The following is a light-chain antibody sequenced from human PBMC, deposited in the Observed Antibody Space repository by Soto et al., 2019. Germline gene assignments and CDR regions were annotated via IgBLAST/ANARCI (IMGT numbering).Light chain of an antibody. V-gene: IGKV3-11*01. CDR1: QSVSSY. Sequence: IELTQSPGTLSLSPGEIATPSYRPIQSVSSYLAWYQQKPGQAPRLLLYDASNRATGIPARFSGSGSGTDFTLTISSLEPEEFAVYYCQQRSNWPPLITLGQGTRLEIK. J-gene: IGKJ5*01. CDR2: DAS. CDR3: QQRSNWPPLIT.